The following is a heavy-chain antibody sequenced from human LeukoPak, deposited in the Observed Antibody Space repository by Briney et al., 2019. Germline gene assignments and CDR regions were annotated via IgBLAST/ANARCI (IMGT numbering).Heavy chain of an antibody. Sequence: PSETLSLTCAVYGGSFSGYYWSWIRQPPGKGLEWIGEINHSGSTNYNPSLKSRVTISVDTSKNQFSLKLSSVTAADTAVYYCAKGRNMITFGGILVQPLDYWGQGTLVTVSS. CDR1: GGSFSGYY. CDR2: INHSGST. D-gene: IGHD3-16*02. V-gene: IGHV4-34*01. CDR3: AKGRNMITFGGILVQPLDY. J-gene: IGHJ4*02.